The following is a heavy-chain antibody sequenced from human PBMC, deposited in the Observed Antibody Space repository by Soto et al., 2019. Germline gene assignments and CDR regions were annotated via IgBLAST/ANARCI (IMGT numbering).Heavy chain of an antibody. CDR3: ARNLRDGRYSSFDY. V-gene: IGHV3-7*05. CDR1: GFTFGDYW. J-gene: IGHJ4*02. D-gene: IGHD1-26*01. Sequence: PGGSLRLSCVASGFTFGDYWVSWVRLAPGKGLEWVANIKQDGSQKNYVDSVLGRFTISRDNGKNSLFLQMNSLRAEDTAVYYCARNLRDGRYSSFDYWGQGTQVTVSS. CDR2: IKQDGSQK.